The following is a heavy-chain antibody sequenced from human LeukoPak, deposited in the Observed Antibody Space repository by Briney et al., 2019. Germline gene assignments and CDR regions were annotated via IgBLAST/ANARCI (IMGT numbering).Heavy chain of an antibody. CDR2: INPSGGST. J-gene: IGHJ4*02. CDR1: GYTFTSYY. D-gene: IGHD3-10*01. CDR3: ARWPRFYGSGTYTFDY. Sequence: ASVKVSCKASGYTFTSYYMHWVRQAPGQGLEWMGIINPSGGSTSYAQKFQGRVTMTRDMSTSTVYMELSSLRSEDTAVYYCARWPRFYGSGTYTFDYRGQGTLVTVSS. V-gene: IGHV1-46*01.